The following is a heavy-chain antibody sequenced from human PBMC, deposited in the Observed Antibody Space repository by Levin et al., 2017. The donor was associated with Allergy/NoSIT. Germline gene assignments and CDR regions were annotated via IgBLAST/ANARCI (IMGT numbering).Heavy chain of an antibody. CDR1: GFTFSSYA. CDR2: ISGSGGST. D-gene: IGHD2-15*01. CDR3: AKAHGRYCSGGSCYPTAPFDY. J-gene: IGHJ4*02. Sequence: GESLKISCAASGFTFSSYAMSWVRQAPGKGLEWVSAISGSGGSTYYADSVKGRFTISRDNSKNTLYLQMNSLRAEDTAVYYCAKAHGRYCSGGSCYPTAPFDYWGQGTLVTVSS. V-gene: IGHV3-23*01.